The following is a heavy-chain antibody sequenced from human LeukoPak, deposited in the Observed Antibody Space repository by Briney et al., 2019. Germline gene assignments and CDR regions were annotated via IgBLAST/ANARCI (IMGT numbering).Heavy chain of an antibody. CDR2: INHSGST. CDR3: ARGGTMVRGVPFDP. D-gene: IGHD3-10*01. CDR1: GGSFSGYY. J-gene: IGHJ5*02. Sequence: SETLSLTCAVYGGSFSGYYWSWTRQPLGKGLEWIGEINHSGSTNYNPSLKSRVTISVDTSKNQFSLKLSSVTAADTAVYYCARGGTMVRGVPFDPWGQGTLVTVSS. V-gene: IGHV4-34*01.